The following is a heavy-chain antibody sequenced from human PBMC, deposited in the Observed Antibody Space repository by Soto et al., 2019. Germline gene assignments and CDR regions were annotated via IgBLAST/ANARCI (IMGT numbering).Heavy chain of an antibody. CDR1: GGSISSCDYY. CDR2: IYFSEST. D-gene: IGHD3-16*02. V-gene: IGHV4-30-4*01. J-gene: IGHJ3*02. CDR3: GILDMITFGGVIGPNEAFDS. Sequence: SETLSLTCNVSGGSISSCDYYWSWIRQPPGKGLEWIGYIYFSESTSYNPSLKSRVTISGDKSKNQFSLRLTSVTAADTAVYYCGILDMITFGGVIGPNEAFDSWGQGKMVT.